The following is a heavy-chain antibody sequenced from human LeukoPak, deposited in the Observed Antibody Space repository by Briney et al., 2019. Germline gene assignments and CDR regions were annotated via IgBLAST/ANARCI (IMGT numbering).Heavy chain of an antibody. CDR3: AKTLQATVSNRAFDI. J-gene: IGHJ3*02. Sequence: GGSLRLSCAASGFTLSRHWMHWVRQAPGKGLVWVSRIDRDGSSTSYADSVKGRFTMSRDNVKNSLYLQMNSLRAEDTAVYYCAKTLQATVSNRAFDIWGQGTMVTVSS. CDR2: IDRDGSST. CDR1: GFTLSRHW. D-gene: IGHD4-17*01. V-gene: IGHV3-74*01.